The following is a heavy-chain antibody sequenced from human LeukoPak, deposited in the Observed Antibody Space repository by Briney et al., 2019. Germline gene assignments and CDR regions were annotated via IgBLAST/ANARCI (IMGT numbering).Heavy chain of an antibody. V-gene: IGHV3-23*01. CDR2: ITDSGGGT. CDR1: GFTFSNYV. D-gene: IGHD2-15*01. J-gene: IGHJ4*02. CDR3: ARRGRMVDY. Sequence: GGSLRLSCAASGFTFSNYVMSWVRQAPGKGLEWVSVITDSGGGTFYADSVKGRFTISRDNSRDTLYLQMNSLRAEDTAVYFCARRGRMVDYWGQGTLVTVSS.